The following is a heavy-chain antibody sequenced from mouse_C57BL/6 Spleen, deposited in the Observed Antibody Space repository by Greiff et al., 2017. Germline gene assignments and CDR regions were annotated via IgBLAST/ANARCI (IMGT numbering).Heavy chain of an antibody. Sequence: VQLQQSGAELVRPGASVKLSCTASGFNIKDYYMHWVKQRPEPGLEWIGRIDPEDGDTAYAPKFQGKATMTADTSSNTSYLQLSILTSEDTAVYYCTTGYYGSSYDYWGQGTTRTVSS. CDR3: TTGYYGSSYDY. D-gene: IGHD1-1*01. V-gene: IGHV14-1*01. J-gene: IGHJ2*01. CDR2: IDPEDGDT. CDR1: GFNIKDYY.